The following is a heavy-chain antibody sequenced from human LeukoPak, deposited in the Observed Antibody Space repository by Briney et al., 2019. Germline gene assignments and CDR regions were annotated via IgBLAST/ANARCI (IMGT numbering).Heavy chain of an antibody. J-gene: IGHJ4*02. Sequence: GRSLRLSCAASGFTFSSYGMHWVRQAPGKGLEWVAVIWYDGSNKYYADSVKGRFTISRDISKNTLFLQMNSLRAEDTAVYYCARGPLGIGFDYWGQGTLVTVSS. V-gene: IGHV3-33*01. CDR2: IWYDGSNK. CDR1: GFTFSSYG. D-gene: IGHD7-27*01. CDR3: ARGPLGIGFDY.